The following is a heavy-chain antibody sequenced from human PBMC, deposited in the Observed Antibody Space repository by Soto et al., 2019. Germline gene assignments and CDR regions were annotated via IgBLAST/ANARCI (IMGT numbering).Heavy chain of an antibody. Sequence: SVKVSCKASGGTFSSYTISWVRQAPGQGLEWMGRIIPILGIANYAQKFQGRVTITADKSTSTAYMELSSLRSEDTAVYYCGRDLYQSVFYYGMDVWGQGTTVTVSS. D-gene: IGHD2-2*01. CDR1: GGTFSSYT. CDR3: GRDLYQSVFYYGMDV. CDR2: IIPILGIA. J-gene: IGHJ6*02. V-gene: IGHV1-69*04.